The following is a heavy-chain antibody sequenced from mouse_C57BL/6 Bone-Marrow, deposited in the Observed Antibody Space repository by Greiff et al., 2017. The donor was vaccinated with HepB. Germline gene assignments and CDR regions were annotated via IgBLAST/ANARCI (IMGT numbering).Heavy chain of an antibody. J-gene: IGHJ2*01. V-gene: IGHV1-19*01. CDR3: ARLGYDYPFDY. Sequence: VQLKESGPVLVKPGASVKMSCKASGYTFTDYYMNWVKQSHGKSLEWIGVINPYNGGTSYNQKFKGKATLTVDKSSSTAYMELNSLTSEDSAVYYCARLGYDYPFDYWGQGTTLTVSS. CDR2: INPYNGGT. D-gene: IGHD2-4*01. CDR1: GYTFTDYY.